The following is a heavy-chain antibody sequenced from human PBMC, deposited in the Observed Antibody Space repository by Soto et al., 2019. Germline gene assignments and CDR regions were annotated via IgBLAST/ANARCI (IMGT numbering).Heavy chain of an antibody. Sequence: EVQLVESGGGLVQPGGSLRLSCAASGFTVSTKYMSWVRQAPGKGLEWVSAIYSGGSTFYADSVRGRFTISRDNSKNTVNLQMNRLRAEDTAVYYCARDPWAADYWGQGTLVTVSS. V-gene: IGHV3-66*01. CDR2: IYSGGST. J-gene: IGHJ4*02. D-gene: IGHD3-16*01. CDR1: GFTVSTKY. CDR3: ARDPWAADY.